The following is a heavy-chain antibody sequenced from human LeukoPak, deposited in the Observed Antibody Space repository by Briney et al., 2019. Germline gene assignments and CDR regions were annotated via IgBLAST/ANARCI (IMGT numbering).Heavy chain of an antibody. D-gene: IGHD4-17*01. J-gene: IGHJ4*02. CDR3: ARDAYGKTDY. CDR2: IKQDGSEK. CDR1: GFTFSNSW. V-gene: IGHV3-7*01. Sequence: GGSLRLSCAASGFTFSNSWMSWVRQAPGKGLEWVANIKQDGSEKYYMDSVKGRFTISRDNAKNSLYLQMNSLRAEDTAVYYCARDAYGKTDYWGQGTLVTVSS.